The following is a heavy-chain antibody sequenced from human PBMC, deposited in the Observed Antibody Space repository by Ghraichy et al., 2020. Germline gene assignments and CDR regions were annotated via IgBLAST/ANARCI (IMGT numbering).Heavy chain of an antibody. Sequence: SETLSLTCTVSGGSISSYYWSWIRQPPGKGLEWIGYIYYSGSTNYNPSLKSRVTISVDTSKNQFSLKLSSVTAADTAVYYCARAIPPYYYYYYGMDVWGQGTTVTVSS. CDR3: ARAIPPYYYYYYGMDV. J-gene: IGHJ6*02. CDR1: GGSISSYY. V-gene: IGHV4-59*01. CDR2: IYYSGST.